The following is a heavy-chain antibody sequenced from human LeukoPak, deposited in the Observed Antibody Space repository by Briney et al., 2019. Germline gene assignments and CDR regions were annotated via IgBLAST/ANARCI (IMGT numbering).Heavy chain of an antibody. CDR1: GYTLTELS. V-gene: IGHV1-24*01. D-gene: IGHD3-22*01. J-gene: IGHJ4*02. Sequence: ASVKVSCKVSGYTLTELSMHWVRQAPGKGLEWMGGFDPEDGETIYAQKFQARVTMTEDTSTDTAYMELSSLRSEDTAVYYCATDLPHYYDSSGYYWGQGTLVTVSS. CDR2: FDPEDGET. CDR3: ATDLPHYYDSSGYY.